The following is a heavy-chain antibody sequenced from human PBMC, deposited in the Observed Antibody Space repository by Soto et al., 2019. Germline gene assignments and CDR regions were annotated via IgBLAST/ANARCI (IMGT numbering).Heavy chain of an antibody. J-gene: IGHJ6*02. CDR3: AKDLGSGTYYSDYGMDV. D-gene: IGHD1-26*01. CDR2: IQQDGSEK. Sequence: GGSLRLSCAASGFSFTSFWMSWVRQAPGKGLEWVANIQQDGSEKYYVGSVKGRFTISRDNAKNSLYLQMNSLRAEDTAVYSCAKDLGSGTYYSDYGMDVWGQGTTVTVSS. V-gene: IGHV3-7*03. CDR1: GFSFTSFW.